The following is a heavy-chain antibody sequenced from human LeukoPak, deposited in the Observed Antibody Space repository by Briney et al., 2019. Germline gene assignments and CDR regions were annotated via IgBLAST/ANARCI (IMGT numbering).Heavy chain of an antibody. Sequence: SVKVSCKASGGTFSSYAISWVRQAPGQGLEWMGGIIPIFGTANYAQKFQGRVTITADKSTSTAYMELSSLRSEDTAVYYCARGEPYYYYYMDVWGKGTTVTVSS. D-gene: IGHD1-26*01. CDR2: IIPIFGTA. CDR3: ARGEPYYYYYMDV. J-gene: IGHJ6*03. V-gene: IGHV1-69*06. CDR1: GGTFSSYA.